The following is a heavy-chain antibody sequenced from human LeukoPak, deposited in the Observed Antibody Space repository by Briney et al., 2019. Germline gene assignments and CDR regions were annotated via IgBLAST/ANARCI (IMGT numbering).Heavy chain of an antibody. Sequence: ASVKVSFKGSGYTFTKYGISWGRQAPGEGREGMGLIISYNGNTHYSHNLQCRVTMTTDTSTSTAYMDLRSLRSDDTAVYYCSREGIQLWLDLSYWGQGTLVTVSS. J-gene: IGHJ4*02. CDR3: SREGIQLWLDLSY. CDR2: IISYNGNT. V-gene: IGHV1-18*01. D-gene: IGHD5-18*01. CDR1: GYTFTKYG.